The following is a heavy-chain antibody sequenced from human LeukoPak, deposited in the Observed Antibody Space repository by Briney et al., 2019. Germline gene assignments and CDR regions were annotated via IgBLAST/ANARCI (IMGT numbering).Heavy chain of an antibody. D-gene: IGHD6-13*01. V-gene: IGHV3-74*03. J-gene: IGHJ4*02. Sequence: GGSLRLSCTASGFTFSSSWMHWVRQAPGKGLMWVSRIYSDGSSTTYAGSVKGRFTISRDNANNTLYLQMDSLGAEDTALYYCARGGSTWLDSWGQGTLVTVSS. CDR3: ARGGSTWLDS. CDR1: GFTFSSSW. CDR2: IYSDGSST.